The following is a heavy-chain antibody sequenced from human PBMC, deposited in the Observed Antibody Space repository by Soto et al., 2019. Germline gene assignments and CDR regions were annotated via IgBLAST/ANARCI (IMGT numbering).Heavy chain of an antibody. Sequence: EVQLLESGGDVVHPGGSLRLSCTASGFSFSSYALNWVRQAPGKGLEWISGISGSGDDSYYADSVKGRSTISRDNSKNTLYLQINSLRPDDPAVYYCARGGIPASGTVWNWFVLWGQGTLVTVSS. CDR3: ARGGIPASGTVWNWFVL. J-gene: IGHJ5*01. CDR1: GFSFSSYA. CDR2: ISGSGDDS. D-gene: IGHD6-13*01. V-gene: IGHV3-23*01.